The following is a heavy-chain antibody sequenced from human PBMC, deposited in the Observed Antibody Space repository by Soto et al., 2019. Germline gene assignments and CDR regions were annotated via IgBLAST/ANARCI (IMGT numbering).Heavy chain of an antibody. Sequence: QVQLVESGGGVVHPGRSLRLSCVASGIDLENYGIHWVRQAPGEGLEWVAVISSDGTTKAYIDSVWGRFTISRDNSRSTVFLQMNSLRREDTAMYYCVKDGGGVRYNYNIRGDSWGQGTQVTVSS. D-gene: IGHD5-18*01. CDR2: ISSDGTTK. CDR1: GIDLENYG. CDR3: VKDGGGVRYNYNIRGDS. V-gene: IGHV3-30*18. J-gene: IGHJ4*02.